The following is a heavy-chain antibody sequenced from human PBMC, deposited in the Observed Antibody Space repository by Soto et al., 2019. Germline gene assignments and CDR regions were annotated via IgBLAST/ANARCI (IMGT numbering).Heavy chain of an antibody. J-gene: IGHJ4*02. Sequence: EVQLVESGGGLVQPGGSLRLSCVASGLTFSSWMSWVRQAPGKGLEWVAMTTQDGSGKHYVDSVKGRFTISRDSAKNSMYLQMNSLTVEETAMYYFASLDTAMFKTAGYWGQGTQVTVSS. D-gene: IGHD5-18*01. CDR1: GLTFSSW. CDR3: ASLDTAMFKTAGY. V-gene: IGHV3-7*01. CDR2: TTQDGSGK.